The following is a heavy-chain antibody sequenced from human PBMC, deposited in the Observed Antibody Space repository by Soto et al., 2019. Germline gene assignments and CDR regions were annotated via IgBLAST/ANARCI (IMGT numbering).Heavy chain of an antibody. D-gene: IGHD2-15*01. V-gene: IGHV3-33*01. CDR3: SSDNSHCSGGSCYSRGFFPRPLAY. CDR2: IWYDGSNK. CDR1: GFTFSSYG. J-gene: IGHJ4*02. Sequence: GGSLRLSCAASGFTFSSYGMHWVRQAPGKGLEWVAVIWYDGSNKYYADSVKGRFTISRDNSKNTLYLQMNSLRAEDTAVYYCSSDNSHCSGGSCYSRGFFPRPLAYWGQGTLVIVSS.